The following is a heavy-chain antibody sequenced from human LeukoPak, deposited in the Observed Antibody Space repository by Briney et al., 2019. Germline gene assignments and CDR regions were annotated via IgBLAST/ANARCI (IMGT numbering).Heavy chain of an antibody. CDR2: IDPNSGTT. CDR1: GYTFTGYY. J-gene: IGHJ3*01. Sequence: ASVKVSCKASGYTFTGYYMQWVRQAPGQGIEWMGWIDPNSGTTKYAQTLQGSVTMTRDTSTRTAYMELISLTSDDTAVYYCAKVGSFTIFGVGAFDLWGQGTLVTVSS. CDR3: AKVGSFTIFGVGAFDL. V-gene: IGHV1-2*02. D-gene: IGHD3-3*01.